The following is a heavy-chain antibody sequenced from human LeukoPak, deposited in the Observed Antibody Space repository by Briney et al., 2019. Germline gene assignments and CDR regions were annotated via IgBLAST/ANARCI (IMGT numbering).Heavy chain of an antibody. Sequence: GGSLRLSCAASGFIFSSYSMNWVRQAPGKGLEWVSSISSSSSYIYYADSVKGRFTISRDNAKNSLYLQMNSLRAEDTAVYYCAREVRGGWFQYYFDYWGQGTLVTVSS. D-gene: IGHD6-19*01. J-gene: IGHJ4*02. CDR1: GFIFSSYS. CDR3: AREVRGGWFQYYFDY. V-gene: IGHV3-21*01. CDR2: ISSSSSYI.